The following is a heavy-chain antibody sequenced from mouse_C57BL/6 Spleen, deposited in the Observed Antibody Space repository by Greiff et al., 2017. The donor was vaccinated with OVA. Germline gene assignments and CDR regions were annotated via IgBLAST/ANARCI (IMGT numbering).Heavy chain of an antibody. Sequence: EVKLMESGAELVNPGASVKLSCTASGFNIKDYYMHWVKQRTEQGLEWIGRIDPEDGETKYAPKFQGKATITADTSSNTAYLQLSSLTSEDTAVYYCVPSYYYGSSTGYWGQGTTLTVSS. CDR1: GFNIKDYY. D-gene: IGHD1-1*01. CDR3: VPSYYYGSSTGY. V-gene: IGHV14-2*01. CDR2: IDPEDGET. J-gene: IGHJ2*01.